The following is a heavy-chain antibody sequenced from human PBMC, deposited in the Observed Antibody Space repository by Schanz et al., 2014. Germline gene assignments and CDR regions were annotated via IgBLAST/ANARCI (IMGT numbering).Heavy chain of an antibody. CDR2: ISFSGNTI. D-gene: IGHD3-3*01. CDR3: ATERPRGTRHTIIYYYARDS. J-gene: IGHJ6*02. V-gene: IGHV3-48*01. CDR1: GLIFSTYT. Sequence: EVQLVASGGGLVRPGGSLRLSCTTSGLIFSTYTLNWVRQAPGKGLEWISYISFSGNTIYYADSVKGRFTISRDNAKNSVLLQMNRLRAEDTAVYYYATERPRGTRHTIIYYYARDSWGQGTKVTV.